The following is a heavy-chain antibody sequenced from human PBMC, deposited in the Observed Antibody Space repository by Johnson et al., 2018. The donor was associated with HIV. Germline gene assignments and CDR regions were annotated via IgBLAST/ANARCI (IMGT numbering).Heavy chain of an antibody. V-gene: IGHV3-30-3*01. J-gene: IGHJ3*02. CDR1: GFTFSSYA. Sequence: QVQLVESGGGVVQPGRSLRLSCAASGFTFSSYAMHWVRQAPGKGLEWVAVISYDGSNKYYADSVKGRFPISRDNSKNTLYLQMNSLRAEDTAVYYCASILVVAAQEADAFDIWGQGTMVTVSS. CDR3: ASILVVAAQEADAFDI. D-gene: IGHD2-15*01. CDR2: ISYDGSNK.